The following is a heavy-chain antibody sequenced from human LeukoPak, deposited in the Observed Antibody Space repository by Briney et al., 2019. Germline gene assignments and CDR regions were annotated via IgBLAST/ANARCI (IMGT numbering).Heavy chain of an antibody. J-gene: IGHJ4*02. Sequence: QPGGSLRLSCAASGFTFSSYGTHWVRQAPGKGLEWVAVISYDGSNKYYADSVKGRFTISRDNSKNTLYLQMNSLRAEDTAVYYCAKGGWLLEPYIDYWGQGTLVTVSS. CDR1: GFTFSSYG. CDR2: ISYDGSNK. D-gene: IGHD3-9*01. V-gene: IGHV3-30*18. CDR3: AKGGWLLEPYIDY.